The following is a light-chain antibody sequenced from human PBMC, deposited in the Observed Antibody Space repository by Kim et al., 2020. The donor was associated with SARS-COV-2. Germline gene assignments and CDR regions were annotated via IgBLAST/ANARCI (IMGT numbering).Light chain of an antibody. CDR1: QSVSSSY. CDR3: QQYGSSPRT. V-gene: IGKV3-20*01. CDR2: GAS. Sequence: SPVETATLSGRASQSVSSSYLAWYQQKPGQAPRLLIYGASSRATGIPDRFSSSGSGTDFTLTISRLEPEDFAVYYCQQYGSSPRTFGQGTRLEIK. J-gene: IGKJ5*01.